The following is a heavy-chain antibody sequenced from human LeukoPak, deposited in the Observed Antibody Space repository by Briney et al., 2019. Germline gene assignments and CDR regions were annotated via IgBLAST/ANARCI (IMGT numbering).Heavy chain of an antibody. CDR3: ARRSKQYFFDY. Sequence: SGPTLVNPTQTLTVTCTISGFSLSTSGVGVGWIRQPPGKALEWLALVYWNDDKRYSPPLESRLTITKDTSKNQVVLTMTNMDPVDTGTYYCARRSKQYFFDYWGQGTLVTVSS. V-gene: IGHV2-5*01. D-gene: IGHD2/OR15-2a*01. J-gene: IGHJ4*02. CDR1: GFSLSTSGVG. CDR2: VYWNDDK.